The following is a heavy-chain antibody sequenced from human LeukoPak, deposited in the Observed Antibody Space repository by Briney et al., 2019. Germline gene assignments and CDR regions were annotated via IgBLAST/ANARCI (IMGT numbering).Heavy chain of an antibody. J-gene: IGHJ5*02. D-gene: IGHD4-17*01. V-gene: IGHV1-2*02. CDR2: INPNSGGT. CDR3: AREGGGYGDYFNWFDP. Sequence: ASVKVSCKASGYTFTGYCMHWVRQAPGQGLEWMGWINPNSGGTNYAQKFQGRVTMTRDTSISTAYMELSRLRSDDTAVYYCAREGGGYGDYFNWFDPWGQGTLVTVSS. CDR1: GYTFTGYC.